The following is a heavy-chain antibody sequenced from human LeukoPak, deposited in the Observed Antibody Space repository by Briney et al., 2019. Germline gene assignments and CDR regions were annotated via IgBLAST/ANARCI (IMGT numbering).Heavy chain of an antibody. Sequence: SETLSLTCTVSGGSISPYYWSWIRQPPGKGLEWIGYIYYSGTTNYNPSLKSRVTISVDTSKNQFSLKLSSVTAADTAVYYCARVTADLWSGYYESPYYFDYWGQGTLVTVSS. CDR2: IYYSGTT. V-gene: IGHV4-59*08. CDR1: GGSISPYY. CDR3: ARVTADLWSGYYESPYYFDY. J-gene: IGHJ4*02. D-gene: IGHD3-3*01.